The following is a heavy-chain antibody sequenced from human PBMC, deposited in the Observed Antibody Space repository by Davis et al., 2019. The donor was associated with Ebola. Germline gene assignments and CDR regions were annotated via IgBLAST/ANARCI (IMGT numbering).Heavy chain of an antibody. CDR3: ARGSISGTRDYFYYFIDV. D-gene: IGHD1-7*01. Sequence: PSETLSLTCAVYNGSFSGYYWGWIRQPPGRGLEWIGEINHSGGTNYNPSLKSRVTISVDTSKDQFSLKLSSVTAADTAVYYCARGSISGTRDYFYYFIDVWGKGTTVTVSS. CDR1: NGSFSGYY. CDR2: INHSGGT. V-gene: IGHV4-34*01. J-gene: IGHJ6*03.